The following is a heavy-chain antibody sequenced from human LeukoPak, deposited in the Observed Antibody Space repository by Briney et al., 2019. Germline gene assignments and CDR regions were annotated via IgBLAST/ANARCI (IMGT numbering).Heavy chain of an antibody. V-gene: IGHV4-4*07. CDR2: IYTSGST. D-gene: IGHD3-10*01. Sequence: PSETLSLTCTVSGGSIRSYYWSWIRQPAGKGLEWIGRIYTSGSTNYNPSIKSRVTMSVETSKNQFSLKLSSVTAADTAVYYCARDPGYYGSGTRGAFDYWGQGTLVTVYS. J-gene: IGHJ4*02. CDR3: ARDPGYYGSGTRGAFDY. CDR1: GGSIRSYY.